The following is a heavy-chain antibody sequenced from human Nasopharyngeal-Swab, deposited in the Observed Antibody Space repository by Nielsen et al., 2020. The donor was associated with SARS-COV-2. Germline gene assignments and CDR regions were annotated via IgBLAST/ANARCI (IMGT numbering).Heavy chain of an antibody. D-gene: IGHD5-18*01. J-gene: IGHJ4*02. V-gene: IGHV3-53*01. CDR3: VRGYSYGLRDYFDY. CDR1: GFTVSSNY. Sequence: GGSLRLSCAASGFTVSSNYMSWVRQAPGKGLEWLSVIYSGGSTYYADSVKGRFTISRDNSKNTLYLQMNSLRAEDTAVYYCVRGYSYGLRDYFDYWGQGTLVTVSS. CDR2: IYSGGST.